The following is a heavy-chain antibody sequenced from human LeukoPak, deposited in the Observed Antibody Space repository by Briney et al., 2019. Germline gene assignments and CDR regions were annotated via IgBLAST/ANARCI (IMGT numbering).Heavy chain of an antibody. CDR2: IYSGGST. CDR1: GFTFSSHA. Sequence: GGSLRLSCAASGFTFSSHAMSWVRQAPGKGLEWVSVIYSGGSTYYADSVKGRFTISRDNSKNTLYLQMNSLRAEDTAVYYCARDSRQQLAVDYWGQGTLVTVSS. V-gene: IGHV3-53*01. J-gene: IGHJ4*02. CDR3: ARDSRQQLAVDY. D-gene: IGHD6-13*01.